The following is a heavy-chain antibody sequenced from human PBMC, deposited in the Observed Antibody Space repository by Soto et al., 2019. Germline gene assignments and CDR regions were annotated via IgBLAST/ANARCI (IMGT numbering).Heavy chain of an antibody. D-gene: IGHD3-3*01. CDR2: IYYSGST. V-gene: IGHV4-61*08. Sequence: PSETLSLTCAVSGCSISSGGYSWSWIRQPPGKGLEWIGYIYYSGSTNYNPSLKSRVTISVDTSKNQFSLKLSSVTAADTAVYYCARGSDFDGMDVWGQGTTVTVSS. J-gene: IGHJ6*02. CDR1: GCSISSGGYS. CDR3: ARGSDFDGMDV.